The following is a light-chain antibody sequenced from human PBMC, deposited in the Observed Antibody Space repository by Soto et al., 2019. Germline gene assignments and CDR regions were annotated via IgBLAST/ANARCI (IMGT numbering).Light chain of an antibody. CDR1: SSDVGGYNY. CDR3: TSYTTSNTYV. CDR2: DVS. J-gene: IGLJ1*01. V-gene: IGLV2-14*03. Sequence: QSALTQPASVSGSPGQSITISCTGTSSDVGGYNYVFWYQQHPGKAPKLMIYDVSNRPSGVSNRFSGSKSGDTASLTISGLQAGDEADYYCTSYTTSNTYVFGNGTKVTVL.